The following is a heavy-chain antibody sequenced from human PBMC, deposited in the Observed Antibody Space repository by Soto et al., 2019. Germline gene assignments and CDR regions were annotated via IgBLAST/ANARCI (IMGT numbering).Heavy chain of an antibody. J-gene: IGHJ4*02. V-gene: IGHV1-69*13. D-gene: IGHD5-18*01. CDR1: GGTFGSQG. Sequence: SVKVSCNASGGTFGSQGIAWVRQAPGQGLEWMGGFIAMLGTPTYAKKVQGRATISADESLTSSYLELRSLRSEDTGVYFCARGAMANFDYWGQGTVVTVSS. CDR2: FIAMLGTP. CDR3: ARGAMANFDY.